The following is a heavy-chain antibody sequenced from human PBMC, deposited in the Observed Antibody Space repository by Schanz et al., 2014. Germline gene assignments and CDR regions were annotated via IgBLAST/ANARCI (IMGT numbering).Heavy chain of an antibody. CDR1: GFTFSKYG. Sequence: QVQLVESGGGVVQPGRSLRLSCAASGFTFSKYGMHWVRQAPGKGLEWVAVIWYDGSNKDYADSVKGRFTISRDNSKNMLYLQMNRLRSNDTAVYYCAAIDSYYNYGMDVWGQGTTVTVSS. V-gene: IGHV3-33*01. D-gene: IGHD3-22*01. CDR3: AAIDSYYNYGMDV. J-gene: IGHJ6*02. CDR2: IWYDGSNK.